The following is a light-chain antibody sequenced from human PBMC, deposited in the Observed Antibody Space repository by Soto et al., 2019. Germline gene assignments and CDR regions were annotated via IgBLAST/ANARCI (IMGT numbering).Light chain of an antibody. CDR1: QSVNSRY. J-gene: IGKJ1*01. Sequence: EMVLTQSPGTLSLSPGERATLSCRTSQSVNSRYLAWYQHKPGQAPRLLIYGASNRATGIPDRFSGSASGTDITLTISRLEPEDFAVYYCVRCDSSHSRWTFGQGTKVDI. V-gene: IGKV3-20*01. CDR3: VRCDSSHSRWT. CDR2: GAS.